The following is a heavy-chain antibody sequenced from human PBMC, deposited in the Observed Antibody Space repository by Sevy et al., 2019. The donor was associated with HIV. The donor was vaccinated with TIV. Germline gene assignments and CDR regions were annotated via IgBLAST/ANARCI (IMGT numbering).Heavy chain of an antibody. CDR2: ISSSSSTI. V-gene: IGHV3-48*02. CDR3: ARETSGIAARYGMDV. J-gene: IGHJ6*02. D-gene: IGHD6-6*01. CDR1: GFTFSSYS. Sequence: GGSLRLSYAASGFTFSSYSMNWVRQAPGKGLEWVSYISSSSSTIYYADSVKGRFTISRDNAKNSLYLQMNSLRDEDTAVYYCARETSGIAARYGMDVWGQGTTVTVSS.